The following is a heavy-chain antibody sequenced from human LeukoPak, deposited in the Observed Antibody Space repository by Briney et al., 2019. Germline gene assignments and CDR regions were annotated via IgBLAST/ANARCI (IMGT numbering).Heavy chain of an antibody. CDR2: IYTSGST. CDR1: GGSISSYY. CDR3: ASTNGLEVNY. Sequence: PSETLSPTCTVSGGSISSYYWNWIRQPAGSGLEWIGRIYTSGSTNYNPSLKSRVTMSVDTSKNQFSLKLSSVTAADTAVYYCASTNGLEVNYWGQGTLVTVSS. D-gene: IGHD3-3*01. V-gene: IGHV4-4*07. J-gene: IGHJ4*02.